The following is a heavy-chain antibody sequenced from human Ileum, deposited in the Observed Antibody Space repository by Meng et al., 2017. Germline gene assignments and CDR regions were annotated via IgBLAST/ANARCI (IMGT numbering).Heavy chain of an antibody. Sequence: QGQLQEGCAGLLKASETLSLTCTVYCASFTCYSWTWIRQSPGKGLEWIGEVNHDRGTNYSPSLKSRVIISIDTSKNQFSLKLTAVTATDAAVYYCAREGSWFGADYWGQGTLVTVSP. CDR1: CASFTCYS. CDR2: VNHDRGT. J-gene: IGHJ4*02. CDR3: AREGSWFGADY. V-gene: IGHV4-34*01. D-gene: IGHD3-10*01.